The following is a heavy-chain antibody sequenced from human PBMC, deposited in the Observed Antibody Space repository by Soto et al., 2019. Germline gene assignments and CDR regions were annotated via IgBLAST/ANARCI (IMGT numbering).Heavy chain of an antibody. CDR1: GGSVSSGSYY. V-gene: IGHV4-61*01. CDR2: IYYSGST. J-gene: IGHJ4*02. D-gene: IGHD3-3*01. CDR3: ARAITIFGVVTFGFDY. Sequence: PSETLSLTCTVSGGSVSSGSYYWSWIRQPPGKGLEWIGYIYYSGSTNYNPSLKSRVTISVDTSKNQFSLKLSSVTAAVTAVYYCARAITIFGVVTFGFDYWGQGTLVTVSS.